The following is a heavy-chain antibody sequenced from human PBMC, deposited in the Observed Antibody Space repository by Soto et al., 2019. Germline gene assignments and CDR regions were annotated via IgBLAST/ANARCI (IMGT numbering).Heavy chain of an antibody. CDR1: GVSFNNYA. CDR3: AKVAGFGELLSHYYMAV. D-gene: IGHD3-10*01. CDR2: IGAGGDNT. Sequence: GGSLRLSCVASGVSFNNYAMSWVRQTPGKGLDWFSAIGAGGDNTYYADSVKGRFTISRDNSKSTLYLQMNSLRDEDTALYYCAKVAGFGELLSHYYMAVWGKGTTVTVSS. J-gene: IGHJ6*03. V-gene: IGHV3-23*01.